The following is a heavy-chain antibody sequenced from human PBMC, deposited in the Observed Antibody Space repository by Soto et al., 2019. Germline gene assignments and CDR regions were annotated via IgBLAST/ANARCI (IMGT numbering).Heavy chain of an antibody. D-gene: IGHD3-3*01. CDR2: INAGNGNT. V-gene: IGHV1-3*01. CDR3: ASTVTIFGVVTARDAFDI. J-gene: IGHJ3*02. CDR1: GYTFTSYA. Sequence: GAPVKVSCKASGYTFTSYAMHWVRQAPGQRLEWMGWINAGNGNTKYSQKFQGRVTITRDTSASTAYMELSSLRSEDTAVYYCASTVTIFGVVTARDAFDIWGQGTMVTVSS.